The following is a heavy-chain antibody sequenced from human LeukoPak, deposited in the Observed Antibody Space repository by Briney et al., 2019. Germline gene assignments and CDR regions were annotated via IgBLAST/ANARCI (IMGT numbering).Heavy chain of an antibody. V-gene: IGHV3-21*01. J-gene: IGHJ4*02. CDR2: ISSSSSYI. CDR3: ARGSRGATRGFDY. D-gene: IGHD3-10*01. Sequence: PGGSLRLSCAASGFTFSSYSMNWVRQAPGKGLEWVSSISSSSSYIYYADSVKGRFTISRDNAKNSLYLQMNSLRAEDTAVYYCARGSRGATRGFDYWGQGTLVTVSS. CDR1: GFTFSSYS.